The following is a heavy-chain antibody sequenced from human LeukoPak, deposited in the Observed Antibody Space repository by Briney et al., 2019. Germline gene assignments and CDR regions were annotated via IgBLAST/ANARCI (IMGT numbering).Heavy chain of an antibody. CDR2: ISSSSSYI. Sequence: GGSLRLSCAASGFTFSSYSMNWVRQAPGKGLEWVSSISSSSSYIYYADSVKGRFTISRDNAKNSLYLQMNSLRAEDTAVYYRARGGASGDSSGYYYLPFEYWGQGTLVTVSS. J-gene: IGHJ4*02. D-gene: IGHD3-22*01. CDR3: ARGGASGDSSGYYYLPFEY. CDR1: GFTFSSYS. V-gene: IGHV3-21*01.